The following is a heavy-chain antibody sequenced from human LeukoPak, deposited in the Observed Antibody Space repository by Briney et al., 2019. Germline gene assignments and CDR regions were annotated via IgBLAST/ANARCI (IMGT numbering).Heavy chain of an antibody. CDR2: IYPDDSET. D-gene: IGHD1-1*01. CDR1: GYSFTNYW. J-gene: IGHJ5*02. Sequence: ESLKISCKGSGYSFTNYWIAWVRQMPGKGMQWMGSIYPDDSETRYSPSFQGQVTISGDESARAAYLQWRSLRASDSAMYYCARLIREPATTWFDPWGQGTLVTASS. V-gene: IGHV5-51*01. CDR3: ARLIREPATTWFDP.